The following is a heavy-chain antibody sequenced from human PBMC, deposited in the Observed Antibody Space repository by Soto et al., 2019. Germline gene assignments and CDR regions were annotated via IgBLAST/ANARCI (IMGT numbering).Heavy chain of an antibody. CDR3: ARDYSNYLFYYYYGMDV. J-gene: IGHJ6*02. CDR1: GFPFSSYW. CDR2: IKQDGSEK. Sequence: GGSLRLSCAASGFPFSSYWMSWVRQAPGKGLEWVANIKQDGSEKYYVDSVKGRFTISRDNAKNSLYLQMNSLRAEDTAVYYCARDYSNYLFYYYYGMDVWGQGTTVTVSS. D-gene: IGHD4-4*01. V-gene: IGHV3-7*05.